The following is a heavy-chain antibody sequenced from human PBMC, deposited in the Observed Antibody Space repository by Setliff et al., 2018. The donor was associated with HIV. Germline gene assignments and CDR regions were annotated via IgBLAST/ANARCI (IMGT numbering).Heavy chain of an antibody. CDR1: GGSFNNYH. CDR3: ARDRHYYGSGSYGP. J-gene: IGHJ5*02. Sequence: SETLSLTCTVSGGSFNNYHWSWIRQPAGKGLEWIGRIYDSGATNYKPSLKSRVTMSIDKSINQFSLYLTSVTAADTAIYYCARDRHYYGSGSYGPWGQGILVTVSS. CDR2: IYDSGAT. D-gene: IGHD3-10*01. V-gene: IGHV4-4*07.